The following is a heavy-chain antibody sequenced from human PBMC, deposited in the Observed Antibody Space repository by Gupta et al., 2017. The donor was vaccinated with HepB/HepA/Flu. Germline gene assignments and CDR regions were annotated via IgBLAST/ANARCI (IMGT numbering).Heavy chain of an antibody. CDR1: GFTSANYA. J-gene: IGHJ3*02. V-gene: IGHV3-23*01. Sequence: EVQLLASGGGLVQPGGSLRLSCAASGFTSANYAMSWVRQAPGKGLEWVSGISGSGTPTSYAGSVKGRFTISRDNSKNTVYRQTNSLGAEDTAVYYCAKARRGTQTMIAFDIWGQGTMITVSS. CDR3: AKARRGTQTMIAFDI. CDR2: ISGSGTPT. D-gene: IGHD1-1*01.